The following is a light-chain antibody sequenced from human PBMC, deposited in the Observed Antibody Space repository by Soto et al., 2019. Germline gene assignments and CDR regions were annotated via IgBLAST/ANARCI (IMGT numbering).Light chain of an antibody. CDR2: GAS. V-gene: IGKV3-20*01. Sequence: ENVLTQSPGTLSLSPGERATLSCRASQSVSSSYLTWYQQKPGQAPRLLIYGASSRATDIPDRFSGSGSGTDFTLTISRLEPEDFAVYYCQQDYSSPVTFGQGTKLEIK. J-gene: IGKJ2*01. CDR3: QQDYSSPVT. CDR1: QSVSSSY.